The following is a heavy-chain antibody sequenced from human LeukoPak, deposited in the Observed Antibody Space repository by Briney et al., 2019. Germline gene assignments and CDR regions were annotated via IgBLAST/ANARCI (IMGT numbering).Heavy chain of an antibody. CDR2: ISVGGFTT. V-gene: IGHV3-23*01. J-gene: IGHJ3*02. CDR3: AKDRRYFDN. CDR1: GFTFNIYA. Sequence: GGSLRLSCATSGFTFNIYAMSWVRQAPGKGLEWVSVISVGGFTTYYADSVKGRFTISRDNSKNTLYLQVNSLRADDTAVYYCAKDRRYFDNWGQGTLVTVSS.